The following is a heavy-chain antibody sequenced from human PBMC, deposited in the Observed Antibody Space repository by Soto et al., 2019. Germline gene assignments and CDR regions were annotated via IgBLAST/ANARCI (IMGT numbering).Heavy chain of an antibody. CDR3: ARGFLWFGEPPG. CDR2: ISSSSSTI. CDR1: GFTFSRYS. V-gene: IGHV3-48*01. J-gene: IGHJ4*02. Sequence: EVQLVESGGGLVQPWGSLRLSCAASGFTFSRYSMNWVRQAPGKGLEWVSYISSSSSTIYYADTVKGRFTISRYNAKSSLYLQMNSLRAEDTAVYYCARGFLWFGEPPGRGQGTLVTVSS. D-gene: IGHD3-10*01.